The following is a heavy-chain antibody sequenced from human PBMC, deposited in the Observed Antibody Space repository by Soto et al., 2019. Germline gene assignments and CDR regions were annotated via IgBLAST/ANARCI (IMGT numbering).Heavy chain of an antibody. Sequence: QVQLVQSGAEVKKPGSSVKVSCKASGGTFSSYAISWVRQAPGQGLEWMGGIIPIFGTANYAQKFQGRVTITAAESXXTXYXXLSSLRSEDTAVYYCARVIYYCSGGSCSPYYGMDVWGQGTTVTVSS. J-gene: IGHJ6*02. D-gene: IGHD2-15*01. CDR2: IIPIFGTA. CDR1: GGTFSSYA. V-gene: IGHV1-69*12. CDR3: ARVIYYCSGGSCSPYYGMDV.